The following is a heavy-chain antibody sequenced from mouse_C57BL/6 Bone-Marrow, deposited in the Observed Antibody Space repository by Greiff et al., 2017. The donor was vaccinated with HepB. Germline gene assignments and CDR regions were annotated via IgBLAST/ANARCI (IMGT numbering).Heavy chain of an antibody. Sequence: QVQLKESGAELVKPGASVKLSCKASGYTFTEYTIHWVKQRSGQGLEWIGWFYPGSGSIKYNEKFKDKATLTADKSSSTVYMELSRLTSEDSAVYFCARLPITTVVAHWYFDVWGTGTTVTVSS. J-gene: IGHJ1*03. CDR2: FYPGSGSI. CDR3: ARLPITTVVAHWYFDV. D-gene: IGHD1-1*01. V-gene: IGHV1-62-2*01. CDR1: GYTFTEYT.